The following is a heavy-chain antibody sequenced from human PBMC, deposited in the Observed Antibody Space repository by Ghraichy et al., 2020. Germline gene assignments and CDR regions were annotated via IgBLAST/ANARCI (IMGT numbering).Heavy chain of an antibody. D-gene: IGHD6-6*01. J-gene: IGHJ6*02. CDR1: GGSVSSGSYY. Sequence: SETLSLTCTVSGGSVSSGSYYWSWIRQPPGKGLEWIGYIYYSGSTNYNPSLKSRVAISVDTSKNQFSLKLSSVTAADTSVYYCARDEQRVHYYYGMDVWGQGTTVTVSS. V-gene: IGHV4-61*01. CDR2: IYYSGST. CDR3: ARDEQRVHYYYGMDV.